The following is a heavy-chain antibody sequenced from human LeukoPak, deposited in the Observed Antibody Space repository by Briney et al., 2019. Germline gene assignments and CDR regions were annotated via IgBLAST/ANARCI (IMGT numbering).Heavy chain of an antibody. D-gene: IGHD6-13*01. J-gene: IGHJ6*03. CDR1: GYTLTSYG. CDR2: ISAYNGNT. CDR3: ATYRGAAAGHYYYYYMDV. Sequence: ASVKVSCKASGYTLTSYGISWVRQAPGQGLEWMGWISAYNGNTNYAQKLQGRVTMTTDTSTSTAYMELRSLRSDDTAVYYCATYRGAAAGHYYYYYMDVWGKGTTVTVSS. V-gene: IGHV1-18*01.